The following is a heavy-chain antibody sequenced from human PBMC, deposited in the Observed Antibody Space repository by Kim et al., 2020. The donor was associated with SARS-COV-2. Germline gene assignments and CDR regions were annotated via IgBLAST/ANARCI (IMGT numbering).Heavy chain of an antibody. V-gene: IGHV3-48*04. D-gene: IGHD1-26*01. CDR2: TSGTGTIT. J-gene: IGHJ3*02. CDR3: VRENYWDFDI. Sequence: GGSLRLSCATSGFTFSLYSMNWVRQSPGKGLEWVSHTSGTGTITKHADSVGRRFTITRDNANTSLFLQMNGLSAEDTAVYYCVRENYWDFDIWGQGTMVT. CDR1: GFTFSLYS.